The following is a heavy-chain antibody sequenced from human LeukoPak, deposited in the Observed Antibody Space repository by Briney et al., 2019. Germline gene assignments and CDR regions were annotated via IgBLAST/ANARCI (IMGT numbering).Heavy chain of an antibody. J-gene: IGHJ6*04. CDR1: GGSISSGGYY. CDR2: IYYSGST. D-gene: IGHD5-18*01. V-gene: IGHV4-31*03. Sequence: SETLSLTCTVSGGSISSGGYYWSWIRQHPGKGLEWIGYIYYSGSTYYNPSLKSRVTISVDTSKNQFSLKLGSVTAADTAVYYCARSYSYGYYYYYGMDVWGKGTTVTVSS. CDR3: ARSYSYGYYYYYGMDV.